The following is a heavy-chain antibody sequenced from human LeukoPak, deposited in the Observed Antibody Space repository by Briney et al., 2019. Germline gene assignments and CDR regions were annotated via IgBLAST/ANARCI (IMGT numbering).Heavy chain of an antibody. J-gene: IGHJ4*02. CDR1: GGSINIYY. D-gene: IGHD3-9*01. Sequence: SETLSLTCTVPGGSINIYYWSWIRQPPGKGLEWIGYIYYSGSTKYNPSLKSRVTISVDTPKNQFSLNLSSVTAADTALYYCARGGRYDVLTGYYGFDYWGQGTLVTVSS. CDR3: ARGGRYDVLTGYYGFDY. CDR2: IYYSGST. V-gene: IGHV4-59*01.